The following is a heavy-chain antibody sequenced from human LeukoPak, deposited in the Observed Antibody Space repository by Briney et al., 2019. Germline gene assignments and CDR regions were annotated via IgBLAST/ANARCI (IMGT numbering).Heavy chain of an antibody. CDR3: ARASAPGTVDY. Sequence: GGSLRLSCAASQFGFSVYWMSWVRQAPGKGLEWVANINEAGTEEFYVDSVEGRFTISRDNRKKLLYLQMNSLRVDDTAIYYCARASAPGTVDYWSQGTLVTVSS. CDR1: QFGFSVYW. J-gene: IGHJ4*02. CDR2: INEAGTEE. V-gene: IGHV3-7*01.